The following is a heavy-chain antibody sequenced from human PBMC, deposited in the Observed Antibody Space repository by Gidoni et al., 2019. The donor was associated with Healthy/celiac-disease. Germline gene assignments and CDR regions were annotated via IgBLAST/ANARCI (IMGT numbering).Heavy chain of an antibody. D-gene: IGHD2-2*01. J-gene: IGHJ5*02. CDR1: GGTFSSYA. CDR3: ARGSQLLLTNWFDP. V-gene: IGHV1-69*01. Sequence: QVQLVQSGAEVKKLGSSVKVSCKASGGTFSSYAISWVRQAPGQGLEWMGGIIPIFGTANYAQKFQGRVTITADESTSTAYMELSSLRSEDTAVYYCARGSQLLLTNWFDPWGQGTLVTVSS. CDR2: IIPIFGTA.